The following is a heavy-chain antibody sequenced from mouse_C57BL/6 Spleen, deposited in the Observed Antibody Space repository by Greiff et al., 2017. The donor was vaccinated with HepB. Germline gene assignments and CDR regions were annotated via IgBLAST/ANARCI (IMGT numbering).Heavy chain of an antibody. CDR3: ARDYDYFYFDY. Sequence: VQLQQSGPELVKPGASVKISCKASGYAFSSSWMNWVKQRPGKGLEWIGRIYPGDGDTNYNGKFKGKATLTADKSSSTAYMQLSSLTSEDSAVYFCARDYDYFYFDYWGQGTTLTVSS. J-gene: IGHJ2*01. D-gene: IGHD2-4*01. CDR1: GYAFSSSW. CDR2: IYPGDGDT. V-gene: IGHV1-82*01.